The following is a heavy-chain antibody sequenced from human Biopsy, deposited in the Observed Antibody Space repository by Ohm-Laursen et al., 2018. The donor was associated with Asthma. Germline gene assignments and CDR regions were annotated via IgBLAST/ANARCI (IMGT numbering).Heavy chain of an antibody. CDR1: PGSFSGFF. Sequence: GTLSLTCDVYPGSFSGFFWTWIRQSPGKGLEWIGETNERGVTNNNPSLKSRVITSIDTYWNRVSLKLTFVTAADTAVYYCARGPELDVWGQGTTVTVSS. CDR3: ARGPELDV. V-gene: IGHV4-34*01. CDR2: TNERGVT. J-gene: IGHJ6*02.